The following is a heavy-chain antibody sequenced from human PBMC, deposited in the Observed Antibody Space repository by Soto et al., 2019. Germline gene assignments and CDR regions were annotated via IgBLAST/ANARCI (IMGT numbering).Heavy chain of an antibody. CDR1: GFTFSSYA. J-gene: IGHJ4*02. CDR3: AKGLYSGSYFDY. Sequence: EVQLVESGGGLVQPGGSLRLSCAASGFTFSSYAMTWVRQAPGKGLEWVSAISGSGGSTYYADSVKGQFTISRDNSKNTLYLQMNSMITEDTAVYYCAKGLYSGSYFDYWGQGTLVTVSS. CDR2: ISGSGGST. V-gene: IGHV3-23*04. D-gene: IGHD1-26*01.